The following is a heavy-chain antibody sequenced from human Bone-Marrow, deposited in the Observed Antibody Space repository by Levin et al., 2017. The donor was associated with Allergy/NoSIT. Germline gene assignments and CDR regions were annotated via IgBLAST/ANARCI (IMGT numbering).Heavy chain of an antibody. V-gene: IGHV4-59*08. CDR2: IYYSGST. J-gene: IGHJ3*02. Sequence: MSSETLSLTCTVSGGSITTYYWTWIRLPPGKGLEWVGSIYYSGSTNYNPALKSRVTISLDTSNNHFSLKLSSVTAADTAVYYCARGSNRPQYDSSAAFEIWGRGTTVTVSS. CDR1: GGSITTYY. D-gene: IGHD3-22*01. CDR3: ARGSNRPQYDSSAAFEI.